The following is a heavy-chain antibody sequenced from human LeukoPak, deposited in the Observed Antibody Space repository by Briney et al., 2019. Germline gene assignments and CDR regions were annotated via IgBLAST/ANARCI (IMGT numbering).Heavy chain of an antibody. V-gene: IGHV3-23*01. CDR1: GFTFSSYA. D-gene: IGHD6-19*01. Sequence: PGGSLRPSCTASGFTFSSYAMGWVCQAPGKGLQWVSAISGSGGGTYYADSVKGRFTISRDNSKNTLYLQMNTLRAEDTAVYFCAKAYSSAWYYFDYWGQGTLVTVSS. J-gene: IGHJ4*02. CDR3: AKAYSSAWYYFDY. CDR2: ISGSGGGT.